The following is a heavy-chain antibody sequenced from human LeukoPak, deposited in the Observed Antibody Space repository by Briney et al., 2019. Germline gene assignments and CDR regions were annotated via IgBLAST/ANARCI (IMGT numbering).Heavy chain of an antibody. V-gene: IGHV4-59*01. J-gene: IGHJ2*01. Sequence: SETLSLTCTVSGGSISSYYWSWIRQPPGKGLEWIGYIYYSGSTNYNPSLKSRVTISVDTSKNQFSLKLSSVTAADTAMYYCARNVKYYYDSRGYYYYWYFDLWGRGTLVTVSS. CDR1: GGSISSYY. D-gene: IGHD3-22*01. CDR2: IYYSGST. CDR3: ARNVKYYYDSRGYYYYWYFDL.